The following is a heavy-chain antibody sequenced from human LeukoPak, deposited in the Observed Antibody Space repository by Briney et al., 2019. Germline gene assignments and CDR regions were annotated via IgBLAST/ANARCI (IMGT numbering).Heavy chain of an antibody. CDR2: ISYDGSNK. Sequence: GGSLRLSCAASGFTFSSYAMHWVRQAPGKGLEWVAVISYDGSNKYYADSVKGRFTISRDNAKNSLYLQMNSLRADDTAVYYCARDRDWYTFDYWGQGALVTVSS. V-gene: IGHV3-30-3*01. J-gene: IGHJ4*02. CDR1: GFTFSSYA. D-gene: IGHD2-21*01. CDR3: ARDRDWYTFDY.